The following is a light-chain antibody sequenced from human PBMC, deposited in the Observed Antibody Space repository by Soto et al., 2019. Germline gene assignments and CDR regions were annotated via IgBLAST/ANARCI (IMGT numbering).Light chain of an antibody. CDR3: EQYGSSPRT. CDR2: GIS. V-gene: IGKV3-20*01. CDR1: QTVNSNY. Sequence: DIVLTQSPGTLSLSPGERATLSCRASQTVNSNYFAWYQQKPGRAPRLLIYGISDRATGIPDRFSGSGSGTDFTLTISRLEPEDFAVYHCEQYGSSPRTFGQGTKVDIK. J-gene: IGKJ1*01.